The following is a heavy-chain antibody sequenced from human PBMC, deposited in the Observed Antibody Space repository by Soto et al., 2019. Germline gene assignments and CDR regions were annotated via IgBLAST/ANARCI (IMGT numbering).Heavy chain of an antibody. D-gene: IGHD5-12*01. Sequence: QVRLQESGPGLVKPSETLSLTCTGSGGSMISYYWSWIRQPPGRGLEWIGFIYYAGSTKYNPSLNRRVTISVDTSKNQFSLTVTSVTAADTAVYYCARRIVATATFDYWGQGTLVTVSS. CDR2: IYYAGST. V-gene: IGHV4-59*08. J-gene: IGHJ4*02. CDR1: GGSMISYY. CDR3: ARRIVATATFDY.